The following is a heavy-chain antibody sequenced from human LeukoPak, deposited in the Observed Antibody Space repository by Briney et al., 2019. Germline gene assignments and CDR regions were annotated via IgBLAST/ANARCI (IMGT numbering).Heavy chain of an antibody. CDR2: IYTSGST. CDR1: GGSISSYY. V-gene: IGHV4-4*07. Sequence: SETLSLTCTVSGGSISSYYWSWIRQPAGKGLEWIGRIYTSGSTNYNPVLKGRATMSVDTSKNQFSLKLSSVAAADTAVYCCAGDSPGFDIWGQGTMVTVSS. J-gene: IGHJ3*02. CDR3: AGDSPGFDI.